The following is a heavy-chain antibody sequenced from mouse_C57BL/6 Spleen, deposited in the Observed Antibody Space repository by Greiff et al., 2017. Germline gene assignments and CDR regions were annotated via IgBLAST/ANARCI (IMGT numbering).Heavy chain of an antibody. J-gene: IGHJ3*01. CDR2: ISSGGDYI. Sequence: EVKLQESGEGLVKPGGSLTLSCAASGFTFSSYAMSWVRQTPEKRLEWVAYISSGGDYIYYADTVKGRFTISSDNARNTLYLQMSSLKSEDTARYYCTREIYYDYDARAWFAYWGQGTLVTVSA. D-gene: IGHD2-4*01. V-gene: IGHV5-9-1*02. CDR3: TREIYYDYDARAWFAY. CDR1: GFTFSSYA.